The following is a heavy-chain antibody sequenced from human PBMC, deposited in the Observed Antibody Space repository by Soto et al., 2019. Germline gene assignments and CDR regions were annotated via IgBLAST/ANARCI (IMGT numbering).Heavy chain of an antibody. V-gene: IGHV3-48*04. CDR1: GFSFRSYS. Sequence: EVQLEESGGGLVQPGGSLRLSCAASGFSFRSYSINWVRQAPGKGLEWLSDISSSSYTIYYADSVKGRFTISRDNAKNSLYLQMDSLRAEDTAVYYCARELEYCSNGVCYPYFDSWGQGTLVTVSS. J-gene: IGHJ4*02. CDR2: ISSSSYTI. CDR3: ARELEYCSNGVCYPYFDS. D-gene: IGHD2-8*01.